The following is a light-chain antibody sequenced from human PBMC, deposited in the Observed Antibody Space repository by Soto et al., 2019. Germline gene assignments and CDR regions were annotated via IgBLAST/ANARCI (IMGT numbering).Light chain of an antibody. CDR1: HVMNNY. Sequence: DIQVTQSRSSLSASVGDRVTITCHASHVMNNYLNWYQQKPGKAPKLLIYAASSLQSGVPSRFSGSGSGTDFTFTISRLPPEDIATYYCQQYENLPTFGQGTRLQI. CDR2: AAS. V-gene: IGKV1-33*01. CDR3: QQYENLPT. J-gene: IGKJ5*01.